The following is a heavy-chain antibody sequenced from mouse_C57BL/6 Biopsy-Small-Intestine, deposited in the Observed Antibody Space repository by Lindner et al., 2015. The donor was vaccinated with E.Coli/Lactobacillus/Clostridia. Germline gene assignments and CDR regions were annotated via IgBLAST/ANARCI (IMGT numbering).Heavy chain of an antibody. J-gene: IGHJ4*01. V-gene: IGHV1-39*01. CDR1: GYSFTDYN. Sequence: QLQESGPELVKPGASVKISCKASGYSFTDYNMNWVKQSNGKSLEWIGVINPNYGTTSYNQKFKGKATLTVDQSSSTAYMQLNSLTSEDSAVYYCARYSNYEGYYAMDYWGQGTSVTVSS. CDR2: INPNYGTT. CDR3: ARYSNYEGYYAMDY. D-gene: IGHD2-5*01.